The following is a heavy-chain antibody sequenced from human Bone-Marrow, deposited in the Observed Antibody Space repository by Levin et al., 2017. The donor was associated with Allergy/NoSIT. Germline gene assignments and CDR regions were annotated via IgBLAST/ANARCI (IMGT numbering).Heavy chain of an antibody. V-gene: IGHV1-2*02. CDR2: INPNSGGT. CDR3: ARTQLELLCNNWFEP. D-gene: IGHD5-18*01. J-gene: IGHJ5*02. Sequence: ASVKVSCKASGYTFNAYYMHWVRQAPGQGLEWMGWINPNSGGTKYSQKVQGRVTMTRDTSTSTAYLQLSRLRSDDTAVYYCARTQLELLCNNWFEPWGQGTLVTVSS. CDR1: GYTFNAYY.